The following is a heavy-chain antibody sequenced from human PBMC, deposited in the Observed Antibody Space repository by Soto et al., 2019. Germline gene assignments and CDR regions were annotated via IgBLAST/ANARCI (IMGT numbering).Heavy chain of an antibody. D-gene: IGHD3-22*01. CDR3: ARRDYYDSSGRRYGMDV. CDR2: ISAYNGNT. J-gene: IGHJ6*02. CDR1: GCTFTRYG. Sequence: GAAVKVSCKACGCTFTRYGISWVRQAPGQGLEWMGWISAYNGNTNYAQKLQGRVTMTTDTSTSTAYMELRSLRSDDTAVYYCARRDYYDSSGRRYGMDVWGQGTTVTVSS. V-gene: IGHV1-18*01.